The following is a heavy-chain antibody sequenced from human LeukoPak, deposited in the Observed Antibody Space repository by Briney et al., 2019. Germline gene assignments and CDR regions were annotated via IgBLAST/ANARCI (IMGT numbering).Heavy chain of an antibody. D-gene: IGHD3-16*02. CDR1: GFSVSTFD. J-gene: IGHJ6*02. Sequence: GGSLRLSCVASGFSVSTFDMYWVRQAAGGGLEWVAAVGTNHDTLYLGSVKGRFTISRENAKNSLSLEMSYLTVEDTAVYYCTREWRGIASHYSGMDVWGQGTAVTVSS. V-gene: IGHV3-13*01. CDR2: VGTNHDT. CDR3: TREWRGIASHYSGMDV.